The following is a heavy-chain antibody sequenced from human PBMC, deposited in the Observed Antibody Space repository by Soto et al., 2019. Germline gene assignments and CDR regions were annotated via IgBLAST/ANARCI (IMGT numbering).Heavy chain of an antibody. Sequence: VGSLRLSCAASGFTFSSYGMHWVRQAPGKGLEWVAVISYDGSNKYYADSVKGRFTIARNNSKNTLYLQMNSLRAEDTAVYYCANGGHYYYHSELEVPGGYWGQGTLVTVSS. CDR3: ANGGHYYYHSELEVPGGY. J-gene: IGHJ4*02. D-gene: IGHD3-22*01. CDR2: ISYDGSNK. CDR1: GFTFSSYG. V-gene: IGHV3-30*18.